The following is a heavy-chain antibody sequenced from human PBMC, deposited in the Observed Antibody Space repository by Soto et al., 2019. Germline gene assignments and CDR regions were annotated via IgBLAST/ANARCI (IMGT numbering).Heavy chain of an antibody. CDR1: GGSINSRSYY. CDR3: ARHADLDY. Sequence: QLQLQESGPGLVKPSETLSLTCSVSGGSINSRSYYWGWIRQPPGKGLEWIGSINYSGNTFYNPSLKSRVTISVDTSKNQFSLKLNSVAAADTAVYYCARHADLDYWGQGILVTVS. CDR2: INYSGNT. J-gene: IGHJ4*02. V-gene: IGHV4-39*01.